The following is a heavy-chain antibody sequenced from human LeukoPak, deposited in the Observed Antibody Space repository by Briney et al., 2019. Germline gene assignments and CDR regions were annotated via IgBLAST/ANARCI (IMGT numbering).Heavy chain of an antibody. D-gene: IGHD3-22*01. CDR1: GYTFTSYY. J-gene: IGHJ4*02. V-gene: IGHV1-24*01. Sequence: GASVKVSRKASGYTFTSYYMHWVRQAPGKGLEWMGGFDPEDGETIYAQKFQGRVTMTEDTSTDTAYMELSSLRSEDTAVYYCATDRIKGSNYYDSSGYFGYWGQGTLVTVSS. CDR2: FDPEDGET. CDR3: ATDRIKGSNYYDSSGYFGY.